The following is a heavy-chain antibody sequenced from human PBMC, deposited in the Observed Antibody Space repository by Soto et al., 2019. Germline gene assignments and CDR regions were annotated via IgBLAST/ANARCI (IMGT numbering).Heavy chain of an antibody. CDR1: GSSISSYH. Sequence: KPSETLSLTCTVSGSSISSYHWSWIRQSPGKGLEWIGYVFYTGSTKYNPALKRRVTISVDTSKNQFSLKLSSVSAADTGLYYCARSYSGTFYGYDTWGQGILVTVSS. CDR2: VFYTGST. D-gene: IGHD1-26*01. CDR3: ARSYSGTFYGYDT. V-gene: IGHV4-59*01. J-gene: IGHJ5*02.